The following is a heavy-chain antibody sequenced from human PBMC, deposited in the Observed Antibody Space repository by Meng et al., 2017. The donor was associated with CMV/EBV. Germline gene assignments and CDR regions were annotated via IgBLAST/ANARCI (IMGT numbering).Heavy chain of an antibody. CDR1: GYTFTSYY. V-gene: IGHV1-46*01. CDR3: ANAVVRYNWFDP. Sequence: ASVKVSCKASGYTFTSYYMHWVRQAPGQGLEWMGIINPSGGSTSYEQKFQGRVTMTRDTSTSTVYMELSSLRSEDTAVYYCANAVVRYNWFDPWGQGTLVTVSS. CDR2: INPSGGST. J-gene: IGHJ5*02. D-gene: IGHD4-23*01.